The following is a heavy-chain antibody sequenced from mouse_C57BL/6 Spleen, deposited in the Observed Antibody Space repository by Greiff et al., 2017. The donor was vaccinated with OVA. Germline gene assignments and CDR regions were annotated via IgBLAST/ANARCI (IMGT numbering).Heavy chain of an antibody. D-gene: IGHD2-3*01. CDR3: ARGGYYSFAY. CDR2: INTNNGGT. V-gene: IGHV1-26*01. Sequence: VQLQQSGPELVKPGASVKISCKASGYTFTDYYMNWVKQSHGKSLEWIGDINTNNGGTSYNQKFKGKATLTVDKSSSTAYMELRSLTSEDSAVYYGARGGYYSFAYWGQGTLVTVSA. CDR1: GYTFTDYY. J-gene: IGHJ3*01.